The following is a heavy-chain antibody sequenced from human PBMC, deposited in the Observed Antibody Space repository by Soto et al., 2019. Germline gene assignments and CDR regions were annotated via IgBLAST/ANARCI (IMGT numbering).Heavy chain of an antibody. CDR2: IYHSGSD. D-gene: IGHD1-26*01. CDR1: GGSVSSGNDH. Sequence: QAQLQESGPGLVKPSETLSLTCTVSGGSVSSGNDHWSWIRQSPGNGLEGIGHIYHSGSDNDNRSLKTRATIAVDTPKIQFDLKLSSVTAADTAVYYCASQSVHVGATVDWGQGTLVTVTS. V-gene: IGHV4-61*01. CDR3: ASQSVHVGATVD. J-gene: IGHJ4*02.